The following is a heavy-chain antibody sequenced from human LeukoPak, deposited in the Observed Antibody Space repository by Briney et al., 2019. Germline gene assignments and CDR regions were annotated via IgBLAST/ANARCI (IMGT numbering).Heavy chain of an antibody. Sequence: SVKVCCKASGGTFSSYAISWVRQAPGQGLEWMGGIIPIFGTANYAQKFQGRVTITADESTSTAYMELSSLRSEDTAVYYCASHVGGNEYSSGWNDAFDIWGQGTMVTVSS. D-gene: IGHD6-19*01. V-gene: IGHV1-69*13. CDR3: ASHVGGNEYSSGWNDAFDI. J-gene: IGHJ3*02. CDR1: GGTFSSYA. CDR2: IIPIFGTA.